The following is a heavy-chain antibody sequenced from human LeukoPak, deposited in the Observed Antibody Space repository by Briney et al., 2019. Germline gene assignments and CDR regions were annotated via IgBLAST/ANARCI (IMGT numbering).Heavy chain of an antibody. CDR3: ARVPRGSTTPRDAFDI. V-gene: IGHV3-7*01. CDR1: GFTFSSYW. Sequence: GGSLRLSCAASGFTFSSYWMSWVRQAPGKGLEWVANIKQDGSEKYYVDSVKGRFTISRDNAKNSLYLQMNSLRAEDTAVHYCARVPRGSTTPRDAFDIWAKGQWSPSLQ. D-gene: IGHD3-10*01. CDR2: IKQDGSEK. J-gene: IGHJ3*02.